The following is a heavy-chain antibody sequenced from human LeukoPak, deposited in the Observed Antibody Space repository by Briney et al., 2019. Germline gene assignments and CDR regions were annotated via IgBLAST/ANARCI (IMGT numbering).Heavy chain of an antibody. V-gene: IGHV3-72*01. D-gene: IGHD1-26*01. CDR2: TRNKANSYIT. J-gene: IGHJ4*02. Sequence: GGSLRLSCAASGFTFSDHFLDWVRQAPGKGLEWVGRTRNKANSYITEYAASVKGRFTISRGDSKNSLYLQMSSLKTGDTAMYYCASIRGTFGYWGQGTLVTVSS. CDR3: ASIRGTFGY. CDR1: GFTFSDHF.